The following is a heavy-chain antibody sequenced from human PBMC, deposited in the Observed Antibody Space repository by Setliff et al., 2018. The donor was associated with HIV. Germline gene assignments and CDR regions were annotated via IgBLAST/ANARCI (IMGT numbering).Heavy chain of an antibody. V-gene: IGHV3-48*01. CDR2: ISSSSRTT. CDR1: VFTFSIHN. D-gene: IGHD3-22*01. CDR3: AKDRTVVVITIFDY. Sequence: PGGSLRLSCAASVFTFSIHNMNWVRQAPGKGLEWLSYISSSSRTTYYADSVKGRFTISRDNSKNTLYLQMNSLRAEDTAVYYCAKDRTVVVITIFDYWGQGTLVTVSS. J-gene: IGHJ4*02.